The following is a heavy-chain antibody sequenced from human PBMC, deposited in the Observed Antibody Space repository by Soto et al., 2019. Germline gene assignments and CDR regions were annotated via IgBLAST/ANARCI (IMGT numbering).Heavy chain of an antibody. CDR1: GFTFSSYG. CDR3: ASPDTLLWFGELARMDV. CDR2: IWYDGSNK. J-gene: IGHJ6*02. V-gene: IGHV3-33*01. Sequence: PGGSLRLSCAASGFTFSSYGMHWVRQAPGKGLEWVAVIWYDGSNKYYADSVKGRFTISRDNSKNTLYLQMNSLRAEDTAVYYCASPDTLLWFGELARMDVWGQGTTVTVSS. D-gene: IGHD3-10*01.